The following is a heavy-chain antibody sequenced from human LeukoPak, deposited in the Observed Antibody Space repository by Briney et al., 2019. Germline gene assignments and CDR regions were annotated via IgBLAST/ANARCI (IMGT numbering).Heavy chain of an antibody. V-gene: IGHV3-23*01. CDR2: ISGDVGGT. J-gene: IGHJ2*01. CDR1: GFTFSIYA. Sequence: PGGSLRLSCAASGFTFSIYAMSWVRQAPGKGLEWVSTISGDVGGTYYADSVRGRFTISRDNSKNTLYLQMNSLRAEDTAVYYCARALFNWYFDLWGRGTLVTVSS. D-gene: IGHD2-21*01. CDR3: ARALFNWYFDL.